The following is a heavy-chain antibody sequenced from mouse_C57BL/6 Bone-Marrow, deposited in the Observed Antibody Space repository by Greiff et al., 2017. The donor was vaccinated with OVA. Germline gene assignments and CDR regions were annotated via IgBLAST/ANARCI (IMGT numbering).Heavy chain of an antibody. CDR1: GFTFTDYY. Sequence: VQLKESGGGLVQPGGSLSLSCAASGFTFTDYYMSWVRQPPGKALEWLGFIRNKANGYTTEYSASVKGRFTISRDNSQSILYLQMNALRAEDSATYYCARTYYYGSSYGFAYWGQGTLVTVSA. CDR3: ARTYYYGSSYGFAY. V-gene: IGHV7-3*01. J-gene: IGHJ3*01. CDR2: IRNKANGYTT. D-gene: IGHD1-1*01.